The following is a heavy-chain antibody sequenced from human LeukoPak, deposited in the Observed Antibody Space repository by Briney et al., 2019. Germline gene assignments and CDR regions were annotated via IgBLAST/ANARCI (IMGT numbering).Heavy chain of an antibody. J-gene: IGHJ4*02. V-gene: IGHV7-4-1*02. D-gene: IGHD3-16*02. Sequence: GASVKVSCKASGYSFTNYAMNWVRQAPGQGLEWMGWIHPSTGNPTYAQGFTGRFVFSLDTSVNTTYLQISSLKAEDTAVYFCARAFQSLGGLSLPDYWGQGTLLTVSS. CDR3: ARAFQSLGGLSLPDY. CDR2: IHPSTGNP. CDR1: GYSFTNYA.